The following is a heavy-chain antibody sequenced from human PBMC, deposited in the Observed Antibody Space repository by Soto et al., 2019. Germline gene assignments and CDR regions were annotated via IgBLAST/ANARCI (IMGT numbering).Heavy chain of an antibody. CDR2: INSDGSST. D-gene: IGHD3-3*01. V-gene: IGHV3-74*01. CDR1: GFTFSSYW. J-gene: IGHJ6*03. CDR3: ARSPSYDFWSGYSLISMDV. Sequence: GGSLRLSCAASGFTFSSYWMHWVRQAPGKGLVWVSRINSDGSSTSYADSVKGRFTISRDNAKNTLYLQMNSLRAEDTAVYYCARSPSYDFWSGYSLISMDVWGKGTTVTVSS.